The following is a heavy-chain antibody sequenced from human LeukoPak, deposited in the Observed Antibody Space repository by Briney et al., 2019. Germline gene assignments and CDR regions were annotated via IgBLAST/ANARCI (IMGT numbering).Heavy chain of an antibody. CDR2: IKQDGSEK. CDR3: ARGHLVYSSGGYHFDY. Sequence: GGSLRLSCAASGFTFSSYWMSWVRQAPGKGLEWVANIKQDGSEKYYVDSVKGRFTISRDNAKNSLYLQMNSLRAEDTAVYYCARGHLVYSSGGYHFDYWGEGTLVTVSS. J-gene: IGHJ4*02. CDR1: GFTFSSYW. D-gene: IGHD6-19*01. V-gene: IGHV3-7*01.